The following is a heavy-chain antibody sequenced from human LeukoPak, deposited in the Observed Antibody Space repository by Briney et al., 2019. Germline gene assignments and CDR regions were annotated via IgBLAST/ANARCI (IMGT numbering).Heavy chain of an antibody. CDR1: GVSFSGYY. D-gene: IGHD5-12*01. Sequence: PSETLSLTCAVYGVSFSGYYWSWIRQPPGKGLEWIGEINHSGSTNYNPSLKSRVTISVDTSKNQFSLKLSSVTAADTAVYYCARGRYGGPFDYWGQGTLVTVSS. CDR3: ARGRYGGPFDY. V-gene: IGHV4-34*01. J-gene: IGHJ4*02. CDR2: INHSGST.